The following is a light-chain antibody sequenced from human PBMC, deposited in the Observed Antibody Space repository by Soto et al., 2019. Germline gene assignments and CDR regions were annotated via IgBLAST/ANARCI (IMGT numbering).Light chain of an antibody. Sequence: EIVLTQSPATLSLSPGERANLSCRASQSVNSYLAWYQHKPGQAPRLLIHDASNRATGIPARFSGSGSGTDFTLTISSLEPEDFAVYYCQQRTNWPSSTFGQGTRLEIK. CDR1: QSVNSY. CDR2: DAS. CDR3: QQRTNWPSST. V-gene: IGKV3-11*01. J-gene: IGKJ5*01.